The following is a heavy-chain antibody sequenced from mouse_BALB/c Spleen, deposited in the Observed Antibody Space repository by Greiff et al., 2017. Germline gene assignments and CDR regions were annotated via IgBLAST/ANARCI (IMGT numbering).Heavy chain of an antibody. CDR3: ARAYYRYGDAMDY. D-gene: IGHD2-14*01. CDR2: IDPFNGGT. Sequence: VQLQQSGPELMKPGASVKISCKASGYSFTSYYMHWVKQSHGKSLEWIGYIDPFNGGTSYNQKFKGKATLTVDKSSSTAYMHLSSLTSEDSAVYYCARAYYRYGDAMDYWGQGTSVTVSS. J-gene: IGHJ4*01. V-gene: IGHV1S135*01. CDR1: GYSFTSYY.